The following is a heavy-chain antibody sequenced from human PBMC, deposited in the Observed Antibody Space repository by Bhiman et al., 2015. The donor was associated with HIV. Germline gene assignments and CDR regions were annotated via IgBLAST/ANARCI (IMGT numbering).Heavy chain of an antibody. Sequence: QVQLVESGGDLVKPGGSLRLSCAASGFIFSDYYMAWIRQAPGKGLEWVSYISSSGSTIYYADSVKGRFTSSRDNAKKSLYLQMNSLRAEDTAVYYCAREFTGYSSSNFDYWGQGTLVTVSS. CDR2: ISSSGSTI. CDR3: AREFTGYSSSNFDY. V-gene: IGHV3-11*04. J-gene: IGHJ4*02. CDR1: GFIFSDYY. D-gene: IGHD6-13*01.